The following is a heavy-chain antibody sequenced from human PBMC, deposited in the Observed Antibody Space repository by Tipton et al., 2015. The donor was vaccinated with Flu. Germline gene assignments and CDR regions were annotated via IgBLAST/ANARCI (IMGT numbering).Heavy chain of an antibody. CDR3: ARDYYDSSAYYYRGFDS. V-gene: IGHV4-59*01. CDR2: SYYSGNT. D-gene: IGHD3-22*01. CDR1: GGSISSYY. Sequence: TLSLTCSVSGGSISSYYWSWIRQPPGKGLEWIGYSYYSGNTNYNPSLKSRVTMSIDTSKNQFSLQLKSVTAADTAVYYCARDYYDSSAYYYRGFDSWGQGTLVTVSS. J-gene: IGHJ4*02.